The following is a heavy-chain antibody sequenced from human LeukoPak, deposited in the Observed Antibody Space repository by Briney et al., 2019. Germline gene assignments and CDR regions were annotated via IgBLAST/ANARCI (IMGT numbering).Heavy chain of an antibody. V-gene: IGHV3-23*01. CDR1: GFTFRNYG. J-gene: IGHJ4*02. Sequence: GGSLRLSCAASGFTFRNYGMYWVRQAPGKGLEWVSAISGSGGSIYYADSVKGRFTISRDNSKNTLYLQMNSLRAEDTAVYYCARDLWLLRFIDYWGQGTLVTVSS. CDR3: ARDLWLLRFIDY. CDR2: ISGSGGSI. D-gene: IGHD3-22*01.